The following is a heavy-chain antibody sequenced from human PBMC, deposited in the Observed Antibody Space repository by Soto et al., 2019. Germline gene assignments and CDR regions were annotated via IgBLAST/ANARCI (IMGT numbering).Heavy chain of an antibody. CDR2: IVPMFGTS. Sequence: QERLVQSGAEVRKPGSSVKVSCKVTGGTSTRYAINWVRQAPGQGLEWMGGIVPMFGTSKYAQKFQGRVTITADTSTNVAYMELRGVRSEDTAVYYCNRGSEYDFWSGYLWGQGTLVSVSS. V-gene: IGHV1-69*06. J-gene: IGHJ4*02. D-gene: IGHD3-3*01. CDR3: NRGSEYDFWSGYL. CDR1: GGTSTRYA.